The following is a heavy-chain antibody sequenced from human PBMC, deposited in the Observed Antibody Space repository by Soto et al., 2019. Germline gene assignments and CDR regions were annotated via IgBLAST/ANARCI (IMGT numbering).Heavy chain of an antibody. J-gene: IGHJ4*02. V-gene: IGHV1-18*01. CDR1: GYTFTSYG. CDR3: ARDGTPAVVVVAGGGTLAY. Sequence: QVQLVQSGAEVKKPGASVKVSCKASGYTFTSYGISCVRQAPGQGLERMGWISAYNGNTNYAQKVQGRVTMTTDTSTSTAYMELRSLRSDDTAVYYCARDGTPAVVVVAGGGTLAYWGQGTLVTVSS. CDR2: ISAYNGNT. D-gene: IGHD2-15*01.